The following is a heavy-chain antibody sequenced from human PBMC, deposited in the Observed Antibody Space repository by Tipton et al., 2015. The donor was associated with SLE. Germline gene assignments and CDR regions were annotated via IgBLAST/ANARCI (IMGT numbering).Heavy chain of an antibody. CDR2: IYYSGST. V-gene: IGHV4-31*02. J-gene: IGHJ3*02. D-gene: IGHD3-22*01. CDR3: ASGYYYDSSPDAFDI. Sequence: LRLSCTVSGGSISSGGYYWSWIRQHPGKGLEWIGYIYYSGSTYYNPSLKSRVTISIDTSKNQFSLKLSSVTAADTAVYYCASGYYYDSSPDAFDIWGQGTMVTVSS. CDR1: GGSISSGGYY.